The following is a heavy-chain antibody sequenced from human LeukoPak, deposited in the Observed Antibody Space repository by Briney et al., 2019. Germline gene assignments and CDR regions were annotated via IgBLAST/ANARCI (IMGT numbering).Heavy chain of an antibody. D-gene: IGHD1-26*01. CDR2: LHVSGNT. Sequence: SETLSLTCAVSGGSLENNHWAWIRLPAGKGLEWIGRLHVSGNTNFNPSLKGRVTISVDTSKNQFSLKMTSMTAADTAVYFCARDPLRSSFDSWGQGILVTVSS. CDR3: ARDPLRSSFDS. V-gene: IGHV4-4*07. J-gene: IGHJ4*02. CDR1: GGSLENNH.